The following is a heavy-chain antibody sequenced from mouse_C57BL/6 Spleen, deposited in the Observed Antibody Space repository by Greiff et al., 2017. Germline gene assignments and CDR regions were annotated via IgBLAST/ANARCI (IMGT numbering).Heavy chain of an antibody. D-gene: IGHD3-1*01. J-gene: IGHJ2*01. CDR3: ERWGLWAVED. Sequence: VQLQQSGPELVKPGASVKISCKASGYAFSSSWMNWVKQRPGKGLEWIGRIYPGDGDTNYNGKLKGKATLTADKTSSTAYMQLSRLTSEDSAVYFGERWGLWAVEDWGQGTTLTVSS. CDR2: IYPGDGDT. V-gene: IGHV1-82*01. CDR1: GYAFSSSW.